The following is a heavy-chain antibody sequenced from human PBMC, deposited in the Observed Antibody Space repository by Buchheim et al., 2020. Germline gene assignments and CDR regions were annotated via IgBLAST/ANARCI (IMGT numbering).Heavy chain of an antibody. CDR1: GFTFSSYG. CDR3: AKVSPKWVLFYFFDY. V-gene: IGHV3-30*18. CDR2: ISYDGSNK. Sequence: QVQLVESGGGVVQPGRSLRLSCAASGFTFSSYGMHWVRQAPGKGLEWVAVISYDGSNKYYADSVKGRFTISRDNSKNTLYLQMNSLRAEDTAVYYCAKVSPKWVLFYFFDYWGQGTL. D-gene: IGHD1-26*01. J-gene: IGHJ4*02.